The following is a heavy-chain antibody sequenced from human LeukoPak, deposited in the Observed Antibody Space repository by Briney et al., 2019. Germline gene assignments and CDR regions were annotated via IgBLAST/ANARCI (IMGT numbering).Heavy chain of an antibody. CDR3: ARVGPPYGDQPFDY. V-gene: IGHV3-53*01. Sequence: GGSLRLSCAVSGFSLSDNYMSLVRQAPGQGLEWVSIIYTLDDTFYADSVKGRFTISRDYSKNTLSLQMSSLRVEDTAIYYCARVGPPYGDQPFDYWGQGALVTVSS. CDR1: GFSLSDNY. J-gene: IGHJ4*02. D-gene: IGHD4-17*01. CDR2: IYTLDDT.